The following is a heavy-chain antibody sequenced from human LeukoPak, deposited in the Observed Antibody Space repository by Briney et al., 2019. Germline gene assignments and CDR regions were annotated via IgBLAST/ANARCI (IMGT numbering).Heavy chain of an antibody. V-gene: IGHV4-4*07. J-gene: IGHJ3*02. D-gene: IGHD3-3*01. CDR3: AGARVEGAFDI. CDR2: IYTSGST. Sequence: SETLSLSCTVSGGSISSYYWSWIGQPAGQGLEWIGRIYTSGSTNYNPSLKSRVTMSVDTSKNQFSLKLSSVTAADTAVYYCAGARVEGAFDIWGQGTMVTVSS. CDR1: GGSISSYY.